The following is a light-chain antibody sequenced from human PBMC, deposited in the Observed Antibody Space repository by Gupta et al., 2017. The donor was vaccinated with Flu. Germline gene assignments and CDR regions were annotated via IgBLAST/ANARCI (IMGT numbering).Light chain of an antibody. V-gene: IGLV3-21*02. J-gene: IGLJ2*01. Sequence: GQTTRITVGGSNVGSQSVSCYHQKTATAPVLFFYVDSDRHSGIPERFSGSNYGTTATVTTTRVEAGEEADYYCQVRDSSSDIVVFGGGTKLTVL. CDR1: NVGSQS. CDR2: VDS. CDR3: QVRDSSSDIVV.